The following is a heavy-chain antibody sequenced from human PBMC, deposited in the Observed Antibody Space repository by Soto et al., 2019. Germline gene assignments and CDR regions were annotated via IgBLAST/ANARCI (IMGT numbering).Heavy chain of an antibody. CDR1: GFTVTTYG. CDR2: LTHDGSRD. J-gene: IGHJ4*02. Sequence: QVQLVASGGGVVQPGRSLRLSCAAAGFTVTTYGMQWVRQAPGKGLEWVARLTHDGSRDFYADSVKGRFTISRDTSKNTLYLQMNSLRPEDTAVYYCASNADYWGQGTLVTVSS. CDR3: ASNADY. V-gene: IGHV3-30*03.